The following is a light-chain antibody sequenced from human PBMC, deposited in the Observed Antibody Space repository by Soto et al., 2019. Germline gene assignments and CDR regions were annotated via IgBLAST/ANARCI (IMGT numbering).Light chain of an antibody. CDR2: GVS. J-gene: IGKJ5*01. CDR3: HQRNQ. CDR1: QSVGDTF. V-gene: IGKV3-20*01. Sequence: EIVLTQSPGTLSLSPGEKATLSCRASQSVGDTFLSWYQQKPGLAPRLLIYGVSNRATGIPDRFSGSGSGTDFILTISRLEPEDFAMYYCHQRNQFGQGTRLEIK.